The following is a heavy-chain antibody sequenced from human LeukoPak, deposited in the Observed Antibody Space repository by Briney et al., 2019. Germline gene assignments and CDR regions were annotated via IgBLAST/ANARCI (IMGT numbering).Heavy chain of an antibody. CDR2: ISSSSSTI. V-gene: IGHV3-48*04. D-gene: IGHD2-2*01. CDR1: GFTFSSYS. CDR3: ARETDSTLFDY. Sequence: PGGSLRLSCAASGFTFSSYSMNWVRQAPGKGLEWVSYISSSSSTIYYADSVKGRFTISRDNAKNSLDLQMNILRAEDTAVYYCARETDSTLFDYWGQGTLVTVSS. J-gene: IGHJ4*02.